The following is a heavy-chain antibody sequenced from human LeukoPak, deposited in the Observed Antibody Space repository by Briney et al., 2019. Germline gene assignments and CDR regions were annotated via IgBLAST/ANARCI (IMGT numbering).Heavy chain of an antibody. V-gene: IGHV1-69*01. D-gene: IGHD2-2*01. CDR2: IIPIFGTA. CDR1: GGTFSSYA. Sequence: ASVTVSCKASGGTFSSYAISWVRQAPGQGLEWMGGIIPIFGTANYAQKFQGRVTITADESTSTAYMELSSLRSEDTAVYYCAREARYCSSTSCYLLGDFDIWGQGTMVTVSS. CDR3: AREARYCSSTSCYLLGDFDI. J-gene: IGHJ3*02.